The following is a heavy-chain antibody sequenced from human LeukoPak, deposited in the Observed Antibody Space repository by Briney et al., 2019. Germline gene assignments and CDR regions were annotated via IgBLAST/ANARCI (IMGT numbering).Heavy chain of an antibody. V-gene: IGHV3-23*01. CDR1: GFTFSSFT. CDR2: ISGSGDAT. Sequence: PGGSLRLSCAASGFTFSSFTMTWVRQTPGMGLEWVSGISGSGDATFYADSVKGRFTISRDNSKDTLYLQMSSLRAEDTAIYYCAKDRGYWGQGTLVTVTS. CDR3: AKDRGY. J-gene: IGHJ4*02.